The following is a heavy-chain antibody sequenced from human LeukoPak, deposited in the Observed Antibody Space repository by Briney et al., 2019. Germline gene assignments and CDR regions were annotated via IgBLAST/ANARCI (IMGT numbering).Heavy chain of an antibody. V-gene: IGHV3-30*18. D-gene: IGHD3-16*01. CDR1: GFIFSNCG. Sequence: GVSLRLSCAASGFIFSNCGMHWVSQSPGKGLEGVAVISYDGSNKYYADSVKGRFTISRDNSKNTLYLQMNTLRAEDTAVYYCAKDVSWNWFDPWGQGTLVTVSS. CDR2: ISYDGSNK. CDR3: AKDVSWNWFDP. J-gene: IGHJ5*02.